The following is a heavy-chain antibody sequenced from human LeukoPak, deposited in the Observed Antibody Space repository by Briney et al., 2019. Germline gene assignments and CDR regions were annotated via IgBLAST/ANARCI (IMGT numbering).Heavy chain of an antibody. V-gene: IGHV1-69*05. CDR1: GGTFSRYA. CDR2: IIPIFGTA. CDR3: ARETMVRATSFDY. Sequence: SVKVSCKASGGTFSRYAISWVRQAPGQGLEWMGRIIPIFGTANYAQKFQGRVTITTDESTSTAYMELSSLRSEDTAVYYCARETMVRATSFDYWGQGTLVTVSS. D-gene: IGHD3-10*01. J-gene: IGHJ4*02.